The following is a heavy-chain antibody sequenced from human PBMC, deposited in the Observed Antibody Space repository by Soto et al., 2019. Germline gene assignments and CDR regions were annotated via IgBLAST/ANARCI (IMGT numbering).Heavy chain of an antibody. D-gene: IGHD5-12*01. CDR3: TRDLLPRYSFSGFDP. CDR2: INPNSGNT. Sequence: GASVKVSCKASGYTFTIYDINLVRQAAGQWLEWMGWINPNSGNTGYSQNFQARFTITRDTSASTAYMEMRSLTSEDTALYYCTRDLLPRYSFSGFDPWGQGTQVTVS. J-gene: IGHJ5*02. CDR1: GYTFTIYD. V-gene: IGHV1-8*01.